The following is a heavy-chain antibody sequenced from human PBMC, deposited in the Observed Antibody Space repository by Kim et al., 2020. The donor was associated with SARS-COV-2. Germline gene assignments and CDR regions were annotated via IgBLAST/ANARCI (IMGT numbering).Heavy chain of an antibody. D-gene: IGHD6-19*01. J-gene: IGHJ3*02. CDR1: GYSFTSYW. V-gene: IGHV5-51*01. Sequence: GESLKISCKGSGYSFTSYWIGWVRQMPGKGLEWMGIIYPGDSDTRYSPSFQGQVTISADKSISTAYLQWSSLKASDPAMYYCARRGGSGWSQGAFDIWGQGTMVTVSS. CDR3: ARRGGSGWSQGAFDI. CDR2: IYPGDSDT.